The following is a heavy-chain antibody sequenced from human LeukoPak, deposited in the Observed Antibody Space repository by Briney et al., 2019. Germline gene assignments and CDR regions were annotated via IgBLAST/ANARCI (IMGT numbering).Heavy chain of an antibody. J-gene: IGHJ4*02. V-gene: IGHV3-49*04. CDR2: IASETYGGTA. CDR1: GFTFGDYA. Sequence: GGSLRLSCTASGFTFGDYAMTWVRQAPGKGLEWVGFIASETYGGTAEYAASVKGRFTISRDDSKSIAYLQMNSLKTEDTAVYYCATHPRYDIFDYWGQGTLVTVSS. CDR3: ATHPRYDIFDY. D-gene: IGHD3-9*01.